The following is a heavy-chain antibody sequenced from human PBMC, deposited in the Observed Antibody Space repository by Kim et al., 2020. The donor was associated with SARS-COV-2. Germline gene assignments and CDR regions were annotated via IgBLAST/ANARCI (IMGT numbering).Heavy chain of an antibody. J-gene: IGHJ4*02. CDR1: GYTFTSYG. CDR2: ISAYNGNT. V-gene: IGHV1-18*01. CDR3: AGDSPETVDYYDSSGYVNFDY. D-gene: IGHD3-22*01. Sequence: ASVKVSCKASGYTFTSYGISWVRQAPGQGLEWMGWISAYNGNTNYAQKLQGRVTMTTDTSTSTAYMELRSLRSDDTAVYYCAGDSPETVDYYDSSGYVNFDYWGQGTLVTVSS.